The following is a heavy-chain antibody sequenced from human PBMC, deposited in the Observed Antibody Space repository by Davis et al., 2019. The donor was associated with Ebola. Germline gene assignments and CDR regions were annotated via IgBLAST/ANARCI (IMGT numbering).Heavy chain of an antibody. D-gene: IGHD6-13*01. CDR3: ARDPQILVRDYYYYYGMDV. CDR1: GFTFSSYS. Sequence: GESLKISCAASGFTFSSYSMNWVRQAPGKGLEWVSYISSSSSTIYYADSVKGRFTISRDNAKNSLYLQMNSLRDEDTAVYYCARDPQILVRDYYYYYGMDVWGQGTTVTVPS. V-gene: IGHV3-48*02. CDR2: ISSSSSTI. J-gene: IGHJ6*02.